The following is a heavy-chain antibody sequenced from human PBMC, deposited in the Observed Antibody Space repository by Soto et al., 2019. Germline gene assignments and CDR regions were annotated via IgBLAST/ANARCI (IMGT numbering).Heavy chain of an antibody. CDR2: IYYSGRT. V-gene: IGHV4-39*01. D-gene: IGHD3-10*01. J-gene: IGHJ4*02. CDR1: GASITSTTYF. CDR3: AKYLPRTVRFYY. Sequence: PSETLSLTCTLSGASITSTTYFWAWIRQPTGKGLEWVGSIYYSGRTYYNPSLRSRVTISVDRSKNRFSLTMSSVTAADTAVYYYAKYLPRTVRFYYWGLVTSVTVSS.